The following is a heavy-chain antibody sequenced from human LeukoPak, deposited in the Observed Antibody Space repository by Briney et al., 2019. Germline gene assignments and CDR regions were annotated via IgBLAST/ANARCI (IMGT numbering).Heavy chain of an antibody. CDR2: ISSSGSTI. D-gene: IGHD3-3*01. J-gene: IGHJ5*02. Sequence: GGSLRLSCAASGFTFSDYYMSWIRQAPGKGLEWVSYISSSGSTIYYADSVKGRFTISRDNAKNSLYLQMNSLRAEDTAVYYCARYFWSGYYTGDWFDPWGQGTLVTVSS. CDR1: GFTFSDYY. V-gene: IGHV3-11*01. CDR3: ARYFWSGYYTGDWFDP.